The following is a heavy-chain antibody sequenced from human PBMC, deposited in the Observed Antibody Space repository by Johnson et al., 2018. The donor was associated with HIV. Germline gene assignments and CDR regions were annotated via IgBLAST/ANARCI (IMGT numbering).Heavy chain of an antibody. CDR1: GFTVSSNY. D-gene: IGHD6-13*01. V-gene: IGHV3-66*01. CDR3: ARGWQQRAFDI. J-gene: IGHJ3*02. Sequence: VQLVESGGGLVQPGGSLRLSCAASGFTVSSNYMSWVRQAPGKGLEWVSVIYSGGSTYYADSVKGLFTISRDNSKNTLYLQMNSLRAGDTAVYYCARGWQQRAFDIWGQGTMVTVSS. CDR2: IYSGGST.